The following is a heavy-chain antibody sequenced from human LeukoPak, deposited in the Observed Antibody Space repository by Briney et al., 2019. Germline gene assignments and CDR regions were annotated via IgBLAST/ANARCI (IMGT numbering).Heavy chain of an antibody. Sequence: ASVKVSCKASGYTFTSYDINWVRQATGQGLEWMGWMNPNSGNTGYAQKFQGRVTMTRNTSISTAYMELSSLRSEDTAVYYCARGYYGSGSHDYWGQGTLVTVSS. CDR3: ARGYYGSGSHDY. J-gene: IGHJ4*02. V-gene: IGHV1-8*01. CDR2: MNPNSGNT. D-gene: IGHD3-10*01. CDR1: GYTFTSYD.